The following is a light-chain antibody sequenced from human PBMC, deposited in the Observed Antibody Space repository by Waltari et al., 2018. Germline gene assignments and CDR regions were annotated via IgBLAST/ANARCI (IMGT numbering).Light chain of an antibody. CDR1: QSISSW. Sequence: EIQLTQSPFTLFSSVSDRVTITCRASQSISSWLAWYQQKPGKAPKLLIYKASSLESGVPSRFSGSGSGTEFTLTISSLQPDDFATYYCQQYNSYSWTFGQGTKVEIK. V-gene: IGKV1-5*03. CDR3: QQYNSYSWT. CDR2: KAS. J-gene: IGKJ1*01.